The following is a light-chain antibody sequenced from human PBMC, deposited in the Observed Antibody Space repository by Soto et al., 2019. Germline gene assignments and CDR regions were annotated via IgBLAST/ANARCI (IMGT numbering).Light chain of an antibody. V-gene: IGKV3-15*01. J-gene: IGKJ3*01. CDR2: GAL. CDR1: QSVSSN. Sequence: EIVMTQSPATLSVSPGERATLSCGASQSVSSNLAWYQQKPGQAPRLLAYGALTRATGIPARFSVSGSGTDFNLTISSLQSEDFAVYYCQQYHDWPLTFGPGTKVEIK. CDR3: QQYHDWPLT.